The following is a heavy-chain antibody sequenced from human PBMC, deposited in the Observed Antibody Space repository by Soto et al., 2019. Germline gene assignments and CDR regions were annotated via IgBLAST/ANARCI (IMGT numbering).Heavy chain of an antibody. J-gene: IGHJ6*03. V-gene: IGHV3-21*02. CDR2: INEDSTYI. CDR3: VRDLGRYFRSGYMAL. D-gene: IGHD3-9*01. Sequence: EVQLVESGGGLVKPGGSLRLSCTASGFAFNTYSMNWVRQAPGKGLEWVSTINEDSTYIYYADSLRGRITISRDNAKDSLFLQTTSLRPDDTAVYYCVRDLGRYFRSGYMALWGDGATVTVSS. CDR1: GFAFNTYS.